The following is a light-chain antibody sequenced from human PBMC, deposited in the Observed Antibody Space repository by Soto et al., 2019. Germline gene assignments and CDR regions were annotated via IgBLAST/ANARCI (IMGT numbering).Light chain of an antibody. Sequence: QSVLTQPPSASGTSGQRVTISCSGSRSNIGYNGVQWFQQQDPITTPKLLIYSNDHRPSGVPDRFSGSKSGTSASLAISGLQSGDEADYYCATWDERLNGWVFGGGTKLTVL. CDR1: RSNIGYNG. CDR3: ATWDERLNGWV. V-gene: IGLV1-44*01. CDR2: SND. J-gene: IGLJ3*02.